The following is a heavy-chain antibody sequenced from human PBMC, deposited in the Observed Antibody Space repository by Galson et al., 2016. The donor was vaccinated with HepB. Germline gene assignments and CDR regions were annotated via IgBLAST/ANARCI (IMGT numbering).Heavy chain of an antibody. Sequence: SVKVSCKASGYTFTSYDINWVRQAPRQGLEWMGEIITVFGPTNYAQKFQGRVTITADESTSTAYMDLTGLTSEDTAVYYCTRDRGQYNALWGQGTLVTVSS. J-gene: IGHJ4*02. V-gene: IGHV1-69*13. CDR3: TRDRGQYNAL. CDR1: GYTFTSYD. D-gene: IGHD5-24*01. CDR2: IITVFGPT.